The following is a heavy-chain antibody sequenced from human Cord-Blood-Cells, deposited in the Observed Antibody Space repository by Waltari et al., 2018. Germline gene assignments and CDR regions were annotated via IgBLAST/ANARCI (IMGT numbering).Heavy chain of an antibody. CDR1: GGSISSSSYY. Sequence: QLQLQESGPGLVKPSETLSLTCTVSGGSISSSSYYRGWIRQPPGKGLEWIGRFYYSGSTYYNPSLKSRVTISVDTSKNQFSLKLSSVTAADTAVYYCARYGSGSSYYYYYGMDVWGQGTTVTVSS. CDR3: ARYGSGSSYYYYYGMDV. D-gene: IGHD3-10*01. V-gene: IGHV4-39*01. J-gene: IGHJ6*02. CDR2: FYYSGST.